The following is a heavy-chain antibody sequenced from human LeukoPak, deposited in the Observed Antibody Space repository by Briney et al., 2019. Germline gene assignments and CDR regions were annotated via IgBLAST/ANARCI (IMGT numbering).Heavy chain of an antibody. CDR2: IYHSGST. CDR1: GGSISSSSYY. D-gene: IGHD2/OR15-2a*01. V-gene: IGHV4-39*07. Sequence: SETLSLTCTVSGGSISSSSYYWGWIRQPPGKGLEWIGSIYHSGSTYYNPSLKSRVTISVDRSKNQFSLKLSSVTAADTAVYYCARGLVLWYFDLWGRGTLVTVSS. J-gene: IGHJ2*01. CDR3: ARGLVLWYFDL.